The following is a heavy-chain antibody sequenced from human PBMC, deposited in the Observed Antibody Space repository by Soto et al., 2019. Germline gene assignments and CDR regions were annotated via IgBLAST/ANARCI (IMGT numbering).Heavy chain of an antibody. D-gene: IGHD1-26*01. CDR3: ARGVTSGSFPPFDY. J-gene: IGHJ4*02. Sequence: QVQLVQSGAEVKEHGSSVRVSCKASGDSFSRYSFSWVRQAPGQGLEWMGGFSPILGTANYAQKFLLRLTITSEESTSTAYMELNSLTFEDTAVYYCARGVTSGSFPPFDYWGQGTLVTVSS. CDR1: GDSFSRYS. V-gene: IGHV1-69*16. CDR2: FSPILGTA.